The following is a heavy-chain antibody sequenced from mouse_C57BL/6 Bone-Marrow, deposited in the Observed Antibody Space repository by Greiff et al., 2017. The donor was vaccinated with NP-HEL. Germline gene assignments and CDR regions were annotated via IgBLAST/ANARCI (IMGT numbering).Heavy chain of an antibody. CDR2: ISSGGDYI. J-gene: IGHJ4*01. V-gene: IGHV5-9-1*02. CDR1: GFTFSSYA. D-gene: IGHD1-1*01. CDR3: TRDPSSYDYYAMDY. Sequence: EVMLVESGEGLVKPGGSLKLSCAASGFTFSSYAMSWVRQTPEKRLEWVAYISSGGDYIYYADTVKGRFTISRDNARNTLYLQMSSQKSEDTAMYYCTRDPSSYDYYAMDYWGQGTSVTVSS.